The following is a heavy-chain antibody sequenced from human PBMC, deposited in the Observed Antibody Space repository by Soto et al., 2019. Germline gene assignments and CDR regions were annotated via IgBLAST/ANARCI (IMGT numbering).Heavy chain of an antibody. CDR2: ISYDGSNK. Sequence: LRLSCAASGFTFSSYGMHWVRQAPGKGLEWVAVISYDGSNKYYADSVKGRFTISRDNSKNTLYLQMNSLRAEDTAVYYCAKEALNPTYYDFWSGYPSSYFDYWGQGTLVTVSS. CDR1: GFTFSSYG. D-gene: IGHD3-3*01. CDR3: AKEALNPTYYDFWSGYPSSYFDY. J-gene: IGHJ4*02. V-gene: IGHV3-30*18.